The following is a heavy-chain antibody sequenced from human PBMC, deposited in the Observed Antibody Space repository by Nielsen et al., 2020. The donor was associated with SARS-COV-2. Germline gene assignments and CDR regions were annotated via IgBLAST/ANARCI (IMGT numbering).Heavy chain of an antibody. D-gene: IGHD3-10*01. Sequence: ETLSLTCAASGFTFSSYSMNWVRQAPGKGLEWVSSISSSSSYIYYADSVKGRFTISRDNTKNSLYLQMNSLRAEDTAVYYCAREPFYGSGSWGQGTLVTVSS. CDR1: GFTFSSYS. V-gene: IGHV3-21*01. CDR2: ISSSSSYI. CDR3: AREPFYGSGS. J-gene: IGHJ4*02.